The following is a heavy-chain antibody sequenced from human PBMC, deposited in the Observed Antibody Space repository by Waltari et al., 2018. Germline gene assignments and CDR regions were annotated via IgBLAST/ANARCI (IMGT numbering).Heavy chain of an antibody. CDR2: ISGSDGRT. CDR1: GFTFRSYA. D-gene: IGHD5-12*01. J-gene: IGHJ2*01. V-gene: IGHV3-23*04. Sequence: EVQLVESGGGLVQPGGSLRLSCAASGFTFRSYALSWVRQVPGRGLEWVSSISGSDGRTNYADSAKGRFTISRDNVKNTLFLQMNSLRADDAAVYYCAKDLGGFSGSHWYFDLWGRGTLVTVSS. CDR3: AKDLGGFSGSHWYFDL.